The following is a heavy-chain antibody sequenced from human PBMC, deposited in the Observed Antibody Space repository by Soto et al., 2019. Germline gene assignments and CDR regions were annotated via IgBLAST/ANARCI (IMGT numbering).Heavy chain of an antibody. CDR2: ISSSSSYT. J-gene: IGHJ4*02. V-gene: IGHV3-11*06. CDR3: ARDLYYYDSSGYYY. D-gene: IGHD3-22*01. Sequence: PGGSLRLSCAASGFTFSDYYMSWIRQAPGKGLEWVSYISSSSSYTNYADSVKGRFTISRDNAKNSLYLQMNSLRAEDTAVYYCARDLYYYDSSGYYYWGQGTLVTVSS. CDR1: GFTFSDYY.